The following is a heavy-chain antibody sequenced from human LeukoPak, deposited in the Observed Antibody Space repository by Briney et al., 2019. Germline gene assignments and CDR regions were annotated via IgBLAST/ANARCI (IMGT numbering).Heavy chain of an antibody. CDR3: AKEEEDVGGHYMDV. CDR1: GFTFSSYA. J-gene: IGHJ6*03. Sequence: GGSLRLSCAASGFTFSSYAMTWVRQAPGKGLDWVSGLSGGGSSGVSTYYADSVKGRFTISRDNSKNALYLQMNSLRAEDTAVYYCAKEEEDVGGHYMDVWGKGTTVTVSS. V-gene: IGHV3-23*01. D-gene: IGHD2-15*01. CDR2: LSGGGSSGVST.